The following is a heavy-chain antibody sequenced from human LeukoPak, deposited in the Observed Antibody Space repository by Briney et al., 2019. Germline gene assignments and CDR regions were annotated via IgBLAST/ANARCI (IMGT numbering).Heavy chain of an antibody. CDR3: AKTGSRWEFDN. CDR1: GFTFSSYG. CDR2: ISYDGSND. Sequence: GGSLRLSCAASGFTFSSYGIHWVRQAPEKGLEWVAGISYDGSNDYYGDSVKGRFTISRDNSKNTLYPQMNSLRVEDTAVYYCAKTGSRWEFDNWGQGTLVTVSS. D-gene: IGHD6-13*01. V-gene: IGHV3-33*03. J-gene: IGHJ4*02.